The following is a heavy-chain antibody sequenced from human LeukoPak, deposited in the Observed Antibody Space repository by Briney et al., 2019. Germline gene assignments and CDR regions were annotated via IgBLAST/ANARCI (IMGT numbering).Heavy chain of an antibody. CDR2: INHSGST. D-gene: IGHD3-10*01. CDR1: GGSFSGYY. J-gene: IGHJ5*02. CDR3: ARYHSRDGSGRQNNWLDP. V-gene: IGHV4-34*01. Sequence: SETLSLTCAVYGGSFSGYYWSWIRQPPGKGLEWIGEINHSGSTTYNPSLKSRVTISVDTSKNQFSLKPSSVTGADTAVYYCARYHSRDGSGRQNNWLDPWGQGTLVTVSS.